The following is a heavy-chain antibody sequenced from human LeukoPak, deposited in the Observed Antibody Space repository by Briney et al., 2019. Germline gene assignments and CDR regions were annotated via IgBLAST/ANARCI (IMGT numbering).Heavy chain of an antibody. Sequence: GGPLRLSCAASGFTFSSYAMSWVRQAPGKGLEWVSAISDSGGSTYYADSVKGRFTISRDNSKNTLYLQMNSLRAEDTAVYYCAKDKRLRLGELSLNYWGQGTLVTVSS. CDR2: ISDSGGST. V-gene: IGHV3-23*01. J-gene: IGHJ4*02. CDR1: GFTFSSYA. CDR3: AKDKRLRLGELSLNY. D-gene: IGHD3-16*02.